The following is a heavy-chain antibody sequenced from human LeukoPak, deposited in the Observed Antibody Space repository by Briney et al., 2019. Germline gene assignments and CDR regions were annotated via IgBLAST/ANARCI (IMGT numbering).Heavy chain of an antibody. CDR1: GFTFSSYS. CDR2: ISSSSSTI. D-gene: IGHD5/OR15-5a*01. J-gene: IGHJ5*02. CDR3: ASLRSSRFDP. Sequence: TGGSLRLSCAASGFTFSSYSMNWVRQAPGKGLEWVSYISSSSSTIYYADSVKGRFTISRDNAKNSLYLQMNSLRAEDTAVYYCASLRSSRFDPWGQGTLVTVSS. V-gene: IGHV3-48*04.